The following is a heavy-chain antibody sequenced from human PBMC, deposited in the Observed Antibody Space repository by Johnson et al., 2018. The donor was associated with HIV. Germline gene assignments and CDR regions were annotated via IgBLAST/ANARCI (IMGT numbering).Heavy chain of an antibody. CDR1: GFTFSTYT. CDR2: ISFDENNK. Sequence: QMLLVESGGDVVQPGRSLRLSCAASGFTFSTYTMHWVRQAPGKGLEWVAVISFDENNKVYADSVKGRFTISRDNSKNTLFLHMNSLRTEDTAIYYCARVGVSGYDCAAFDIWGRGTMVTVSS. J-gene: IGHJ3*02. CDR3: ARVGVSGYDCAAFDI. V-gene: IGHV3-30-3*01. D-gene: IGHD5-12*01.